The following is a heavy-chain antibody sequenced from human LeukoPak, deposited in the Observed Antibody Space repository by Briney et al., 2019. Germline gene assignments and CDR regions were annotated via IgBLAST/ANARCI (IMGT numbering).Heavy chain of an antibody. CDR3: ASASSDERRLDVAYFDY. V-gene: IGHV4-39*01. D-gene: IGHD4-17*01. Sequence: SETLCLTCTVSGGSISSSNYYWGWIRQPPGKGLEWIGSMYYSGSTYYNPSLKSRVTISVDTSKNQFSLKLSSVTAADTAVSYRASASSDERRLDVAYFDYWGQGTLVTVSS. CDR1: GGSISSSNYY. CDR2: MYYSGST. J-gene: IGHJ4*02.